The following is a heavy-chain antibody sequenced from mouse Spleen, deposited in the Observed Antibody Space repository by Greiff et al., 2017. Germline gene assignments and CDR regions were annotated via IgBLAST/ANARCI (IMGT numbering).Heavy chain of an antibody. D-gene: IGHD2-4*01. Sequence: DVMLVESGGGLVQPGGSLKLSCAASGFTFSSYTMSWVRQTPEKRLEWVAYISNGGGSTYYPDTVKGRFTISRDNAKNTLYLQMSSLKSEDTAMYYCARQGDYDYFDYWGQGTTLTVSS. V-gene: IGHV5-12-2*01. J-gene: IGHJ2*01. CDR3: ARQGDYDYFDY. CDR2: ISNGGGST. CDR1: GFTFSSYT.